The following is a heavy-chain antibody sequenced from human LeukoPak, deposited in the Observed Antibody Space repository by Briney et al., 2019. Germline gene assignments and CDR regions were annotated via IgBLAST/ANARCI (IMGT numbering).Heavy chain of an antibody. Sequence: SETLSLTCTVSGGSISSYYWSWIRQPPGKGLEWIGRIYTSGSTNYNPSLKSRVTMSVDTSKNQFSLKLSSVTAADTAVYYCARELVVVTAIPRYFDLWGRGTLVTVSS. V-gene: IGHV4-4*07. D-gene: IGHD2-21*02. J-gene: IGHJ2*01. CDR1: GGSISSYY. CDR3: ARELVVVTAIPRYFDL. CDR2: IYTSGST.